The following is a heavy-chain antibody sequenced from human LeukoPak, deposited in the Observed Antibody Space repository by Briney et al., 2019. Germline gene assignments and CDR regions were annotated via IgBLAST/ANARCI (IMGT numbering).Heavy chain of an antibody. Sequence: MSGGSLRLSCAPSGFTFSNAWMAWVRQAPGKGLEWVGCIKSKTDGGTTEYAAPVKGRFTISRDDSKNTVYLQMNSLKTEDTAAYYCTTWTSHWGQGTLVTVSS. CDR2: IKSKTDGGTT. CDR1: GFTFSNAW. D-gene: IGHD3/OR15-3a*01. V-gene: IGHV3-15*01. CDR3: TTWTSH. J-gene: IGHJ4*02.